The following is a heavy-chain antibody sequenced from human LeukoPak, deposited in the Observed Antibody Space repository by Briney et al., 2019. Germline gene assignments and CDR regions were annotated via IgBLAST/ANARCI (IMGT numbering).Heavy chain of an antibody. D-gene: IGHD3-22*01. CDR3: ASWYYYDSSGLR. V-gene: IGHV3-11*01. CDR1: GFTFSDYY. Sequence: GGSLRLSCAASGFTFSDYYISWIRQAPGKGLEWVSYISSSGSTIYYADSVKGRFTISRDNAKNSLYLQMNSLRAEDTAVYYCASWYYYDSSGLRWGQGTLVTVSS. CDR2: ISSSGSTI. J-gene: IGHJ4*02.